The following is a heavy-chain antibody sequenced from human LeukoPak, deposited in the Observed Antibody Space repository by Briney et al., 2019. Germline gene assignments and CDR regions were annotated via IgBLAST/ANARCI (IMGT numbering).Heavy chain of an antibody. Sequence: GGSLRLSCAASGFTFSSYWMSWVRQAPGKGLEWVANIKQDGSEKYYVDSVKGRFTISRDNAKNSLYLQMNSLRAEDTAVYYCARARRGRYYYYMDVWGKGTTVTVSS. CDR3: ARARRGRYYYYMDV. CDR2: IKQDGSEK. D-gene: IGHD3-16*01. J-gene: IGHJ6*03. CDR1: GFTFSSYW. V-gene: IGHV3-7*03.